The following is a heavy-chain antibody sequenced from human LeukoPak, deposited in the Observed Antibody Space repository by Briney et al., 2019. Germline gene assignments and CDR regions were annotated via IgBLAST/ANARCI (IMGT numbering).Heavy chain of an antibody. CDR1: GFTLSSYA. CDR2: ISGSGGST. J-gene: IGHJ4*02. V-gene: IGHV3-23*01. D-gene: IGHD6-19*01. Sequence: GGSLRLSCAASGFTLSSYAMSWVRQAPGKGLEWVSAISGSGGSTNYADSVKGRFTISRDNSKNTLYLQMNSLRAEDTAVYYCAKSGRYSSGCYRADYWGQGTLVTVSS. CDR3: AKSGRYSSGCYRADY.